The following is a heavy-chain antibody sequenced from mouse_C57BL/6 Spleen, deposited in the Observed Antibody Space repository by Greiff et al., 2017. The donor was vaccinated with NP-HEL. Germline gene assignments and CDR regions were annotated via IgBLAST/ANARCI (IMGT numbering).Heavy chain of an antibody. CDR3: ARLGSSVTFDY. Sequence: VQLQQPGAELVMPGASVKLSCKASGYTFTSYWMHWVRQRPGQGLEWIGEIDPSDSYTYYNQKFKGKSTLTVDKSYSKAYMQLSSLTSEDSAVYYGARLGSSVTFDYWGQGTTLTVSS. CDR2: IDPSDSYT. J-gene: IGHJ2*01. V-gene: IGHV1-69*01. CDR1: GYTFTSYW. D-gene: IGHD1-3*01.